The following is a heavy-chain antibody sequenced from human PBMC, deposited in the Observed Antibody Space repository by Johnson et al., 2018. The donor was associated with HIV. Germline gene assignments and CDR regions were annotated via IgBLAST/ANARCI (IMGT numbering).Heavy chain of an antibody. CDR2: ISYDGSNK. D-gene: IGHD6-13*01. CDR1: GFTFSSYA. CDR3: ARDGIAAEPKWDAFDI. Sequence: QVQLVESGGGVVQPGRSLRLSCAASGFTFSSYAMHWVRQAPGKGLEWVAVISYDGSNKNYADSVKGRFTISRDNPKNTLYLQMNSLRAEDTAVYYCARDGIAAEPKWDAFDIWGQGTMVTVSS. J-gene: IGHJ3*02. V-gene: IGHV3-30*04.